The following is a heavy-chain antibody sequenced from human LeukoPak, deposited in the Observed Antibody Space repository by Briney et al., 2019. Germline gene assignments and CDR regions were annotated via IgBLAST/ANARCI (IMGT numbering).Heavy chain of an antibody. CDR2: ISGSGGET. CDR3: AKRVRDGYNSPIDY. CDR1: GFSFSSYA. V-gene: IGHV3-23*01. Sequence: GGSLTLYFAASGFSFSSYAMNGVRPAPAMGLQGFSGISGSGGETYYGDSVKGRFTISRDNSKNTLYVQLKSLRAEDTAVYYCAKRVRDGYNSPIDYWGQGTLVTVSS. J-gene: IGHJ4*02. D-gene: IGHD5-24*01.